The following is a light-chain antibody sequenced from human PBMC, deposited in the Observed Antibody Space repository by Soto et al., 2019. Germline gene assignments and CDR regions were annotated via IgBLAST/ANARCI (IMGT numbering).Light chain of an antibody. V-gene: IGLV2-8*01. CDR3: SSYAGSNNVV. J-gene: IGLJ2*01. CDR2: EVS. Sequence: QSVLTQPPSASGSPGQSVTISCNGTSSDVGGYNYVSWYQQHPGKAPKLMIYEVSKRPSGVPDRFSGSKSGNTASLTVSGLQAEDEADYYCSSYAGSNNVVFGGGTKVTVL. CDR1: SSDVGGYNY.